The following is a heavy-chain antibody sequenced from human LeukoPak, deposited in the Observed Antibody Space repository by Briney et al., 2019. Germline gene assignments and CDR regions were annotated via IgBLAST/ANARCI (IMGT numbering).Heavy chain of an antibody. J-gene: IGHJ1*01. CDR2: ISGSGGSI. Sequence: PGGSLRLSCAASEFTFISYAMSWVRQAPGKGLEWVSAISGSGGSIHYADSVKGRFTISRDNSKHTLYLQMNTLRAEDTAVYYCAKDEDARPMYFQHWGQGTLVTVSS. CDR3: AKDEDARPMYFQH. CDR1: EFTFISYA. V-gene: IGHV3-23*01. D-gene: IGHD2-2*01.